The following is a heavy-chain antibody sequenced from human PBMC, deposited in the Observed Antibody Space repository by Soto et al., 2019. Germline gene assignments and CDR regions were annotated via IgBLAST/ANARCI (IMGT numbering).Heavy chain of an antibody. CDR3: ARDRGYLDY. CDR1: GFTFSSYG. J-gene: IGHJ4*02. Sequence: QVQLVESGGGVVQPGRSLRLSCAASGFTFSSYGMHWVRQAPGKGLEWVAVIWYDGSNKYYADSMKGRFTISRDNSKNTLYPQMNSLRAEDTAVYYCARDRGYLDYWGQGTLVTVSS. V-gene: IGHV3-33*01. CDR2: IWYDGSNK.